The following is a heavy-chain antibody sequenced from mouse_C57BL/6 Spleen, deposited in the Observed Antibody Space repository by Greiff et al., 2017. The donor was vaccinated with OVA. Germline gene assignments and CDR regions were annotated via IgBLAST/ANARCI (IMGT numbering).Heavy chain of an antibody. V-gene: IGHV1-26*01. D-gene: IGHD2-4*01. CDR2: INPNNGGT. J-gene: IGHJ1*03. CDR3: AKIYYDYSDV. Sequence: EVQLQQSGPELVKPGASVKISCKASGYTFTDYYMNWVKQSHGKSLEWIGDINPNNGGTSYNQKFKGKATLTVDKSSSTAYMELRSLTSEDSAVYCCAKIYYDYSDVWGTGTTVTVSA. CDR1: GYTFTDYY.